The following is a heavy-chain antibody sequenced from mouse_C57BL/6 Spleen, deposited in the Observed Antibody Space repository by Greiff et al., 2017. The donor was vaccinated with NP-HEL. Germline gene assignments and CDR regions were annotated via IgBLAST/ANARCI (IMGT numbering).Heavy chain of an antibody. Sequence: EVKLVESGGGLVKPGGSLKLSCAASGFTFSSYAMSWVRQTPEKRLEWVATISDGGSYTYYPDNVKGRFTISRDNAKNNLYLQMSHLKSEDTAMYYCAREGDSSGYPSFFAYWGQGTLVTVSA. V-gene: IGHV5-4*01. CDR1: GFTFSSYA. CDR2: ISDGGSYT. J-gene: IGHJ3*01. D-gene: IGHD3-2*02. CDR3: AREGDSSGYPSFFAY.